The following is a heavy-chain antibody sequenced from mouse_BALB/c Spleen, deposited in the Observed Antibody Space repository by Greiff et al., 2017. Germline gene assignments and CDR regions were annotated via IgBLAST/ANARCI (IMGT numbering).Heavy chain of an antibody. Sequence: VQLQESGPGLVAPSQSLSITCTVSGFSLTGYGVNWVRQPPGKGLEWLGMIWGDGSTDYNSALKSRLSISKDNSKSQVFLKMNSLQTDDTARYYCARTITTVVALYWYFDVWGAGTTVTVSS. CDR3: ARTITTVVALYWYFDV. D-gene: IGHD1-1*01. J-gene: IGHJ1*01. CDR2: IWGDGST. V-gene: IGHV2-6-7*01. CDR1: GFSLTGYG.